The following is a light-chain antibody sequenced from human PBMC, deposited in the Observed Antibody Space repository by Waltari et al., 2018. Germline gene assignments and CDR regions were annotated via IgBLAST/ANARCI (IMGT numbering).Light chain of an antibody. CDR1: QSLGTW. CDR3: QQYSSFST. Sequence: DIQMTQTPSTLSASVLDRVTISSRASQSLGTWLTWYQQKPGKAPKLLIYMASIVDSGVPSRFSGSGSGTDFTLTISSLQPDDFATYSCQQYSSFSTFGQGTKV. V-gene: IGKV1-5*03. CDR2: MAS. J-gene: IGKJ2*01.